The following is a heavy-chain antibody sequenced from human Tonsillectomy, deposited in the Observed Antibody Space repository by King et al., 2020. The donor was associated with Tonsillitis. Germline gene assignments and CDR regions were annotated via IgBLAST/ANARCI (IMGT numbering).Heavy chain of an antibody. J-gene: IGHJ4*02. Sequence: VQLVESGGGLVKPGGSLRLSCAASGFTFSDYYMSWIRQAPGKGLEWVSYISSSGTYTNYADSVKGRFTISRDNAKNSLYLQINSLRAEDTAVYYCARDGRWGSSGLIDSWGQGTLVTVSS. D-gene: IGHD3-22*01. CDR3: ARDGRWGSSGLIDS. CDR2: ISSSGTYT. V-gene: IGHV3-11*06. CDR1: GFTFSDYY.